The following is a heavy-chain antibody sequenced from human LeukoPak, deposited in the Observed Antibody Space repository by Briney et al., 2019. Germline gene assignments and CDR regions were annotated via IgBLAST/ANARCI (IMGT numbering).Heavy chain of an antibody. J-gene: IGHJ4*02. V-gene: IGHV3-53*01. D-gene: IGHD1-26*01. CDR1: GFTVSTNY. Sequence: PGGSLRLSCAASGFTVSTNYMSWVRQAPGKGLEWVSVIYSGGSTYYADSVKGRLTISRDNSKNTLYLQMNSLRAEDTAVYYCAREANNMGGSYYFDYWGQGTPVTVSS. CDR2: IYSGGST. CDR3: AREANNMGGSYYFDY.